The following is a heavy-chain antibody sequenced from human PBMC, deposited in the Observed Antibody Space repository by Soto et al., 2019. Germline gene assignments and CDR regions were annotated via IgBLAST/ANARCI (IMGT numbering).Heavy chain of an antibody. CDR2: ISYDGSNK. D-gene: IGHD2-2*01. Sequence: GGSLRLSCAASGFTFSSYAMHWVRQAPGKGLEWVAVISYDGSNKYYADSVKGRFTISRDNSKNTLYLQMNSLRAEDTAVYYCARISPNCSSTSCQVYYYYYYMDVWGKGTTVTVSS. J-gene: IGHJ6*03. V-gene: IGHV3-30-3*01. CDR1: GFTFSSYA. CDR3: ARISPNCSSTSCQVYYYYYYMDV.